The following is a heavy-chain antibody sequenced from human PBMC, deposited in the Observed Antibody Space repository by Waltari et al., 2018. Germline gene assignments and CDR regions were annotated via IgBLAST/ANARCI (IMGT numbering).Heavy chain of an antibody. J-gene: IGHJ4*02. CDR1: GGSISNYY. CDR2: IFYSGST. Sequence: QVQLQESGPGLVKPSETLSLTCSVSGGSISNYYWSWMRQPQGQGLEWIGYIFYSGSTSYNPSLVRRVTMSVDTSKNQFSLRLTSVTAADTAVYYCARGDGNGWYYFDSWGQGTLVTVSS. CDR3: ARGDGNGWYYFDS. D-gene: IGHD6-19*01. V-gene: IGHV4-59*08.